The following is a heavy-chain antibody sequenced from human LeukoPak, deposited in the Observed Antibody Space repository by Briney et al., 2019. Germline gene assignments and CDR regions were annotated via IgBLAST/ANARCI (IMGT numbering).Heavy chain of an antibody. Sequence: GGSLRLSCAASGFTFSSYSMNWVRQAPGQGLEWVSSISSSSSYIYYADSVKGRFTISRDNAKNSLYLQMNSLRAEDTAVYYCARGSSLDDAFDIWGQGTMVTVSS. CDR3: ARGSSLDDAFDI. V-gene: IGHV3-21*01. CDR1: GFTFSSYS. CDR2: ISSSSSYI. J-gene: IGHJ3*02. D-gene: IGHD1-1*01.